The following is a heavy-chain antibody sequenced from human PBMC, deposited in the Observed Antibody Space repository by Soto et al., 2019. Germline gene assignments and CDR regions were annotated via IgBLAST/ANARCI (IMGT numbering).Heavy chain of an antibody. V-gene: IGHV1-3*01. J-gene: IGHJ5*02. CDR1: GYTFTSYA. Sequence: QVQLVQSGAEVKKPGASVKVSCKASGYTFTSYAMHWVRQAPGQRLEWMGWINAGNGNTKYSQKFQGRVTITRDTSASTAYMELSSLRSEDTAVYYCVRSFYWGSGTRWWFDPWGQGTLVTVSS. CDR3: VRSFYWGSGTRWWFDP. CDR2: INAGNGNT. D-gene: IGHD3-10*01.